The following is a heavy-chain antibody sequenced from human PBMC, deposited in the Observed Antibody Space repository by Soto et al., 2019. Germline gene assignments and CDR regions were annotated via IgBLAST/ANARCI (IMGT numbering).Heavy chain of an antibody. Sequence: QVQLVESGGGVVQPGRSLRLACAASGFTFSNYGMHWVRQAPGKGLEWVAIISADGSNKYYADSVKGRFTISRDNSKNTLYLQMNSLKAEDTALYYCAKDGYTYGSADFWGQGTLVTVSS. CDR2: ISADGSNK. CDR1: GFTFSNYG. D-gene: IGHD5-18*01. V-gene: IGHV3-30*18. J-gene: IGHJ4*02. CDR3: AKDGYTYGSADF.